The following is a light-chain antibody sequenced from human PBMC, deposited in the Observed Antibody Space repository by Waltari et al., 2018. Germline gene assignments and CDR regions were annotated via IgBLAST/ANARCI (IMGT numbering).Light chain of an antibody. V-gene: IGKV2-30*01. CDR2: KVS. Sequence: DVVMSQSPLSLPVTLGQPASISCSSSQSLVYGDGNTYLVVFQHRPGQPPSRLSAKVSNRDSGVADRFSGSGSGTNFTLKISKMEAEDVGVYYCMQGTYWPGTFGQGTKVEIK. CDR1: QSLVYGDGNTY. CDR3: MQGTYWPGT. J-gene: IGKJ1*01.